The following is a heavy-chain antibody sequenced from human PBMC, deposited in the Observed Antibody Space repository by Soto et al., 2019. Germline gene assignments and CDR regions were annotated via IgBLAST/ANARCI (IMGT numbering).Heavy chain of an antibody. CDR1: GFSFSSHA. CDR2: ISRSGNST. CDR3: AKDAKILDWLPTSYYYDF. D-gene: IGHD3-9*01. V-gene: IGHV3-23*01. J-gene: IGHJ4*02. Sequence: EVQVLDSGGGLAQPGGSLRLSCAASGFSFSSHAMSWVRQSPGKGLEWVSSISRSGNSTYSADSVRGRFTISRDNSKNTLYLQMNSLRAEDTAVYYCAKDAKILDWLPTSYYYDFWGQGTLVNVSS.